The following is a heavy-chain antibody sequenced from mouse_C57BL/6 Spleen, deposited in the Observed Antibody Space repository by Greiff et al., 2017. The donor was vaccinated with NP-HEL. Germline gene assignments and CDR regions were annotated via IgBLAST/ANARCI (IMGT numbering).Heavy chain of an antibody. CDR3: ARSGYDGYYVDYAMDY. V-gene: IGHV1-81*01. D-gene: IGHD2-3*01. CDR2: IYPRSGNT. Sequence: QVHVKQSGAELARPGASVKLSCKASGYTFTSYGISWVKQRTGQGLEWIGEIYPRSGNTYYNEKFKGKATLTADKSSSTAYMELRSLTSEDSAVYFCARSGYDGYYVDYAMDYWGQGTSVTVSS. CDR1: GYTFTSYG. J-gene: IGHJ4*01.